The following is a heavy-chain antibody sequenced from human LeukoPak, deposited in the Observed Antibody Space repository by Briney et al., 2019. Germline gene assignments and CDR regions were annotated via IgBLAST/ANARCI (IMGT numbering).Heavy chain of an antibody. J-gene: IGHJ4*02. D-gene: IGHD3-16*01. CDR1: GLSLSDFW. CDR3: ASQGGY. Sequence: GGSLRLSCAASGLSLSDFWMHWVRQVPGKGLVWVSRISPDGTKTRYADFVKGRFIISRDNAKNALYLQMNNLRVDDTAMYYCASQGGYWGKGTLVAVSS. V-gene: IGHV3-74*01. CDR2: ISPDGTKT.